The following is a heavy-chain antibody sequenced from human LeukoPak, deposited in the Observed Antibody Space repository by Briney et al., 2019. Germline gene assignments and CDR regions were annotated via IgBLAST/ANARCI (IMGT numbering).Heavy chain of an antibody. Sequence: GRSLRLSCVISGFTFSSYEMNWVRQAPGEGLEWVSHVSSSNANIQYADSVKGRFTISRDNSKNTLNLQMNSLRAEDTAVYYCAKGPDYYGSGSYLWYMDVWGKGTTVTISS. V-gene: IGHV3-48*03. D-gene: IGHD3-10*01. CDR2: VSSSNANI. CDR3: AKGPDYYGSGSYLWYMDV. CDR1: GFTFSSYE. J-gene: IGHJ6*03.